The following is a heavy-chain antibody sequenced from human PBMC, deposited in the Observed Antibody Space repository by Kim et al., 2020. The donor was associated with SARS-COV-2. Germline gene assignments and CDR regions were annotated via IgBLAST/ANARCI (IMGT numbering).Heavy chain of an antibody. V-gene: IGHV3-30*02. J-gene: IGHJ4*02. CDR3: AKVSSGWPGDDYFDY. Sequence: DPGKGRFTNSRDNSKNTLYLQMNSLRVEDTAVYSGAKVSSGWPGDDYFDYWGQGTLVTVSS. D-gene: IGHD6-19*01.